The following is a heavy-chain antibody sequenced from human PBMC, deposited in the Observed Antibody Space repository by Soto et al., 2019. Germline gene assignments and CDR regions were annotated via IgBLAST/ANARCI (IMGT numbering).Heavy chain of an antibody. D-gene: IGHD3-22*01. Sequence: PSETLSLTCTVSGGSISSGGYYWSWIRQHPGKGLEWIGYIYYSGSTYYNPSLKSRVTISVDTSKNQFSLKLSSVTAADTAVYYCARDNYDSSGYYNSPRFRDYYYGLDGWGQGTTVTLSS. CDR1: GGSISSGGYY. V-gene: IGHV4-31*03. CDR3: ARDNYDSSGYYNSPRFRDYYYGLDG. J-gene: IGHJ6*02. CDR2: IYYSGST.